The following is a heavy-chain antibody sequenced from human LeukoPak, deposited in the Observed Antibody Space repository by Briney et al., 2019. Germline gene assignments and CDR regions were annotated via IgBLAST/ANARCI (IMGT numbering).Heavy chain of an antibody. J-gene: IGHJ3*02. CDR1: GFTFSSYA. D-gene: IGHD3-22*01. Sequence: PGGSLRLSCAASGFTFSSYAMHWVRQAPGKGLEWVAVISYDGSNKYYADSVKGRFTIPRDNSKNTLYLQMNSLRAEDTAVYYCARALGSGYYHDAFDIWGQGTMVTVSS. V-gene: IGHV3-30-3*01. CDR3: ARALGSGYYHDAFDI. CDR2: ISYDGSNK.